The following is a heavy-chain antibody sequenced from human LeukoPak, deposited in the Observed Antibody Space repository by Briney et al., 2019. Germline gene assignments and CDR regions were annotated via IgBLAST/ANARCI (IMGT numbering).Heavy chain of an antibody. Sequence: GGSLRLSCAASGFTFSSYAMSWVRQAPGKGLEWVSAISGSGGSTCYADSVKGRFTISRDNSKNTLYLQMNSLRAEDTAVYYCAKSITMIVVAPFDYWGQGTLVTVSS. CDR3: AKSITMIVVAPFDY. J-gene: IGHJ4*02. CDR1: GFTFSSYA. D-gene: IGHD3-22*01. V-gene: IGHV3-23*01. CDR2: ISGSGGST.